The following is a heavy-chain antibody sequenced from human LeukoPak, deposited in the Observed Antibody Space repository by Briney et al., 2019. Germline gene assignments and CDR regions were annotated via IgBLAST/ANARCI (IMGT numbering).Heavy chain of an antibody. D-gene: IGHD1-26*01. J-gene: IGHJ4*02. CDR1: GFTFSDYA. V-gene: IGHV3-23*01. CDR2: ISGSGLMT. CDR3: AKDRSIGTYYTFDH. Sequence: GGSLRLSCAAPGFTFSDYAMTWVRQAPGKGLEWVATISGSGLMTYYADSVKGRFTFSGDNSKNTLYLQMSSLTAADTAVYYCAKDRSIGTYYTFDHWGQGTLVTVSS.